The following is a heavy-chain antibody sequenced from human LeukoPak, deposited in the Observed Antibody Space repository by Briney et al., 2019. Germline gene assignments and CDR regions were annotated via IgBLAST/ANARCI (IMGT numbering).Heavy chain of an antibody. Sequence: SETLSLTCTVSGGSIRSSYYYWGWIRQPPGKGLEWIGSIYDSGSTYYNPSLKSRVTISVDTSKNQFPLKLSSVTAADTAVYYCARGPITIFGVVIKNNWFDPWGQGTLVTVSS. V-gene: IGHV4-39*06. D-gene: IGHD3-3*01. CDR3: ARGPITIFGVVIKNNWFDP. CDR1: GGSIRSSYYY. CDR2: IYDSGST. J-gene: IGHJ5*02.